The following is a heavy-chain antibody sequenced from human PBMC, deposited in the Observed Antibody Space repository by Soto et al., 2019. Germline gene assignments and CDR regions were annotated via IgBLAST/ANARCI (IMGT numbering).Heavy chain of an antibody. CDR2: ITSTSLYI. V-gene: IGHV3-21*01. CDR1: GFTFNASN. CDR3: ARDGEQHRVLDYYHAMGV. D-gene: IGHD3-10*01. Sequence: EVQLVESGGGLVKPGGSLRLSCAASGFTFNASNMNWVRQAPGKGLEWVSSITSTSLYIYYTDSIKGRFTISRDNSKNSLELQMDSLRAEDTAVYYCARDGEQHRVLDYYHAMGVWGQVTTVTVSS. J-gene: IGHJ6*02.